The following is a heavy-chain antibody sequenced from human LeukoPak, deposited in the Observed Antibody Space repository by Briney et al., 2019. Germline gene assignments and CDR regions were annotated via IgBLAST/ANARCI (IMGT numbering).Heavy chain of an antibody. D-gene: IGHD1-26*01. J-gene: IGHJ3*02. CDR2: MNPNSGNT. Sequence: ASVKVSCKASGYTFTSYGISWVRQATGQGLEWMGWMNPNSGNTGYAQKFQGRVTMTRNTSISTAYMELSSLRSEDTAVYYCARRYRGSSHAFDIWGQGTMVTVSS. CDR3: ARRYRGSSHAFDI. CDR1: GYTFTSYG. V-gene: IGHV1-8*02.